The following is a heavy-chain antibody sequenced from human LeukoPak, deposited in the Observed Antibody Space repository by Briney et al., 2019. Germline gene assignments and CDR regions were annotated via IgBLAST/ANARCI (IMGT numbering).Heavy chain of an antibody. Sequence: GGSLRLFCAASGFPFSTYWMHWVRQAPGKGPVWASRISSDGIDTNYADSVKGRFTISRDNAKNTLFLQMNSLRAEDTAVYYCARAFSGVGNAYDIWGQGTMVTVSS. CDR1: GFPFSTYW. V-gene: IGHV3-74*01. J-gene: IGHJ3*02. D-gene: IGHD1-26*01. CDR3: ARAFSGVGNAYDI. CDR2: ISSDGIDT.